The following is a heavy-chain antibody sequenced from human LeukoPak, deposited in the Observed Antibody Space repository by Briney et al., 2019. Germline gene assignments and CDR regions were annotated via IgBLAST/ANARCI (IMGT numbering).Heavy chain of an antibody. CDR2: INPNSGGT. J-gene: IGHJ4*02. CDR3: ARDPERIAVAGSDY. Sequence: ASVKVSCKASGYTFTGYYIHWVRQAPGQGLEWVGWINPNSGGTNYAQKFQGRVTMTRDTSISTAYMELSRLRPDDTAVYYCARDPERIAVAGSDYWGQGTLVTVSS. CDR1: GYTFTGYY. D-gene: IGHD6-19*01. V-gene: IGHV1-2*02.